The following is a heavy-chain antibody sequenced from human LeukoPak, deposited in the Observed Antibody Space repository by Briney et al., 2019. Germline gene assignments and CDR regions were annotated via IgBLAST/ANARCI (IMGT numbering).Heavy chain of an antibody. Sequence: GGSLRLSCAASGFTSNNYGMSWVRQAPGKGLEWVSSISGSGDGTYYGDSVKGRFTISRDNSQRTLYLQMSSLRADDTAIYYCAKSPANWLDAWGQGTLVTVSS. CDR2: ISGSGDGT. CDR3: AKSPANWLDA. CDR1: GFTSNNYG. J-gene: IGHJ5*02. V-gene: IGHV3-23*01.